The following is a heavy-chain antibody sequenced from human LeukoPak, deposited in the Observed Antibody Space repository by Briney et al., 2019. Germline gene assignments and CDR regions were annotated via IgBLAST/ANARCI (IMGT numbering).Heavy chain of an antibody. CDR2: INHSGST. J-gene: IGHJ4*02. Sequence: SETLSLTCAVYGGSFSGYYWSWIRQPPGKGLEWIGEINHSGSTNYNPSLKSRVTISVDTSKNQFSLKLSSVTAADTAVYYCARGTDYYDSSGYWDYYFDYWGQGTLVTVSS. CDR3: ARGTDYYDSSGYWDYYFDY. CDR1: GGSFSGYY. V-gene: IGHV4-34*01. D-gene: IGHD3-22*01.